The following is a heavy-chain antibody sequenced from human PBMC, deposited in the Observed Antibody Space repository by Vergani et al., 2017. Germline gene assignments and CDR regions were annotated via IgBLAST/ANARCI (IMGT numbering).Heavy chain of an antibody. CDR2: INHSGST. Sequence: QVQLQQWGAGLLKPSETLSLTCAVYGGSFSGYYWSWIRQPPGKGLEWIGEINHSGSTNYNPSLKSRVTISVDTSKNQFSLKLSSVTAADTAVYYCARGRSDYDFWSGYGNYFDYWGQGTLVTVSS. J-gene: IGHJ4*02. D-gene: IGHD3-3*01. CDR1: GGSFSGYY. CDR3: ARGRSDYDFWSGYGNYFDY. V-gene: IGHV4-34*01.